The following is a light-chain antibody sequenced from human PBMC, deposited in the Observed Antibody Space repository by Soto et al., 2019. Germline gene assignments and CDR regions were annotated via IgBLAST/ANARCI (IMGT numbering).Light chain of an antibody. V-gene: IGLV1-47*01. CDR3: AAWDNSLGGLVV. CDR2: TNN. CDR1: DSNIGSNS. J-gene: IGLJ2*01. Sequence: QSVLTQPPSLSVTPGQRVSISCSGSDSNIGSNSVHWYRQRPGTAPNLVIHTNNQRPSGVPDRFSGSKSGTSASLVISGLRSEDEADYYCAAWDNSLGGLVVFGGGTKVTVL.